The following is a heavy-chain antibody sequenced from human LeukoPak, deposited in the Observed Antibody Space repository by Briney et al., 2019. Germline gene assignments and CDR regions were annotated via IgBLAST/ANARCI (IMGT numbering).Heavy chain of an antibody. D-gene: IGHD3-3*01. J-gene: IGHJ4*02. Sequence: ASVKVSCKASGYTFTGYYMHWVRQAPGQGLEWMGWINPNSGGTNSAQKFQARVTMTRDTSISTAYMELSRLRSDDTAVYYCARAFFSIFGVVIIVEGGFDYWGQGTLVTVSS. V-gene: IGHV1-2*02. CDR2: INPNSGGT. CDR3: ARAFFSIFGVVIIVEGGFDY. CDR1: GYTFTGYY.